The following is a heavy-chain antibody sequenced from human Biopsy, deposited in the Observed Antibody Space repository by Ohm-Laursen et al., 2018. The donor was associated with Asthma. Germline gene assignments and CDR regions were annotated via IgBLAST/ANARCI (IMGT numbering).Heavy chain of an antibody. Sequence: LSRAASGFSFSRYGMHWVRQAPGKGLEWVAVISFDGSNKYYGDSVKGRFTIARDNSKNTVYLQMNSLRAEDTAVYYCASYEVVTAILPMDVWGQGTTVTVSS. D-gene: IGHD2-21*02. CDR1: GFSFSRYG. CDR2: ISFDGSNK. J-gene: IGHJ6*02. V-gene: IGHV3-30*03. CDR3: ASYEVVTAILPMDV.